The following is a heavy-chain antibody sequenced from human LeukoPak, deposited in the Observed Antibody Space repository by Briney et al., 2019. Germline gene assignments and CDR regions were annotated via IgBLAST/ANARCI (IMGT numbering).Heavy chain of an antibody. CDR1: GGSISSYY. CDR3: ARLDYNFGTN. V-gene: IGHV4-59*08. J-gene: IGHJ4*02. Sequence: SETLSLTCTVSGGSISSYYWSWIRQPPGKGLEWIGYIYYSGSTNYNPSLKSRVTISIDTSKNQFPLRLSSVTAADTALYYCARLDYNFGTNWGQGALVTVSP. D-gene: IGHD1-14*01. CDR2: IYYSGST.